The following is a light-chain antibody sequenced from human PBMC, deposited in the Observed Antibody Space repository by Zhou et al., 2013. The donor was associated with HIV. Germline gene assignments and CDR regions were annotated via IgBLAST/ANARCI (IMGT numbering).Light chain of an antibody. CDR3: MQALQTQT. V-gene: IGKV2-28*01. CDR1: QSLLHSNGYNY. J-gene: IGKJ1*01. Sequence: DIVMTQSPLSLPVTPGEPASISCRSSQSLLHSNGYNYLDWYLQKPGQSPQLLIYLGSNRASGVPDRFSGSGSGTDFTLKISRVEAEDVGVYYXMQALQTQTFGQGTKVEIK. CDR2: LGS.